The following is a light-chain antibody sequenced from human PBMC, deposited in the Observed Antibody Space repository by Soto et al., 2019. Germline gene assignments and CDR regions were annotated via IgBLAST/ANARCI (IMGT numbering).Light chain of an antibody. Sequence: EIGMTQSPSTLSVSPGERATLSCRASQSVSSNLAWYQQKPGQAPRLLIYGASTRATGIPARFSGSGSGTEFTLTISSLQSEDFAVYYCQQYNNWPSITFGQRTRLEIK. V-gene: IGKV3-15*01. J-gene: IGKJ5*01. CDR2: GAS. CDR1: QSVSSN. CDR3: QQYNNWPSIT.